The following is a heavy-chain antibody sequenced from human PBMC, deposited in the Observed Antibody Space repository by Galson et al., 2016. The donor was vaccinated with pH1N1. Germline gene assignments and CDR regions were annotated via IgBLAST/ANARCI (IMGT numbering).Heavy chain of an antibody. D-gene: IGHD3-22*01. Sequence: SVKVSCKASGYTFTDYYIHWVRQAPGQGLEWMGRINPNSGATNYAQKFQGRVTMTRDTSISTAYMELNSLRSDDTAVYYCARVNTYDSSGYYPFDYWGQGTQVTVSS. CDR1: GYTFTDYY. CDR3: ARVNTYDSSGYYPFDY. J-gene: IGHJ4*02. CDR2: INPNSGAT. V-gene: IGHV1-2*06.